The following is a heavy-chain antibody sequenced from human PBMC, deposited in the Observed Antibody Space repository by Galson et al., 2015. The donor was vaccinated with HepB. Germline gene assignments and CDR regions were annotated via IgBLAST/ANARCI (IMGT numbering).Heavy chain of an antibody. CDR1: GFTFSSYS. D-gene: IGHD5-18*01. CDR3: ARENTAVGDYYYYYMDV. J-gene: IGHJ6*03. CDR2: ISSSSTTI. V-gene: IGHV3-48*02. Sequence: SLRLSCAASGFTFSSYSMHWVRQAPGKGLEWVSYISSSSTTIYYADSVKGRFTISRDNAKNSLYLQMNSLRDEDTAVYYCARENTAVGDYYYYYMDVWGKGTTVTVSS.